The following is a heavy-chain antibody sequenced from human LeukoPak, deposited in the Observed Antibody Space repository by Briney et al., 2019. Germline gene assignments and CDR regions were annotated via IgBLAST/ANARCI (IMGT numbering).Heavy chain of an antibody. V-gene: IGHV3-7*01. CDR2: IKQDGSEK. CDR1: GFTFSSYA. CDR3: ARDRVTMVRGVIITNYFDY. D-gene: IGHD3-10*01. J-gene: IGHJ4*02. Sequence: GGSLRLSCAASGFTFSSYAMSWVRQAPGKGLEWVANIKQDGSEKYYVDSVKGRFTISRDNAKNSLYLQMNSLRAEDTAVYYCARDRVTMVRGVIITNYFDYWGQGTLVTVSS.